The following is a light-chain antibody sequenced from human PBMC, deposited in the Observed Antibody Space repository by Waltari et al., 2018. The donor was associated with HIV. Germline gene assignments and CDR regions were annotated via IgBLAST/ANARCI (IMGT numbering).Light chain of an antibody. CDR2: DVN. Sequence: QSALTQPRSVSGSPGQSVTISCTGTSSDVGAYNYVSWYQHHPNKGPKLLIYDVNKRPPGVPARFSGAKSGNTASLTISGLQAEDEADYYCCSYADTYFVLFGGRTKLTGL. V-gene: IGLV2-11*01. CDR1: SSDVGAYNY. CDR3: CSYADTYFVL. J-gene: IGLJ2*01.